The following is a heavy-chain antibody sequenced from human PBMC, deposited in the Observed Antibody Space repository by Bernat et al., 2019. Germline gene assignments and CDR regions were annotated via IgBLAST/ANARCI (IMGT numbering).Heavy chain of an antibody. CDR2: IYSGGST. CDR1: GFTVSSNY. CDR3: ARARGYSYGYVDY. Sequence: EVQLVESGGGLVQPGGSLRLSCAASGFTVSSNYMSWVRQAPGKGLEWVSVIYSGGSTYYAGSVKGRFTISRDNSKNTLYLQMNSLRAEDTAVYYCARARGYSYGYVDYWGQGTLVTVSS. V-gene: IGHV3-66*01. J-gene: IGHJ4*02. D-gene: IGHD5-18*01.